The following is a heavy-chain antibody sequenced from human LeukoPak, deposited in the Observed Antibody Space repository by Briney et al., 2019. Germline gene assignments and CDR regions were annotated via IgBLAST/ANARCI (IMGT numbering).Heavy chain of an antibody. CDR1: GGSLSSDSYY. CDR2: VYYSGST. D-gene: IGHD6-19*01. Sequence: SETLSLTCTVSGGSLSSDSYYWVWPRQPPGKGLEWIGSVYYSGSTYSNPSLRSRLTISVDTSKNHFSLNLSSVTAADTAVYYCARHGGSGWSLFDSWGQGTLVTVSS. V-gene: IGHV4-39*01. J-gene: IGHJ4*02. CDR3: ARHGGSGWSLFDS.